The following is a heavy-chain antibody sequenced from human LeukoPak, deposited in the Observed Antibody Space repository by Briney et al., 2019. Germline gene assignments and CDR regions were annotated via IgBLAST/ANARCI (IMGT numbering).Heavy chain of an antibody. J-gene: IGHJ4*02. CDR1: GGSFSGYY. V-gene: IGHV4-34*01. CDR2: INHSGST. D-gene: IGHD2/OR15-2a*01. Sequence: PSETLSLTCAVYGGSFSGYYWSWIRQPPGKGLEWIGEINHSGSTNYNPSLKSRVTISVDTSKNQFSLKLSSVTAADTAVYYCASRINTVLYYFDYWGQGTLVTVSS. CDR3: ASRINTVLYYFDY.